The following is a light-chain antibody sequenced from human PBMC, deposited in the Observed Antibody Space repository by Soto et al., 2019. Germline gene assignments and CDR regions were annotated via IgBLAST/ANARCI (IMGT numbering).Light chain of an antibody. CDR1: QSVSSSS. J-gene: IGKJ4*01. CDR2: GAS. V-gene: IGKV3-20*01. CDR3: QQYGSSPLT. Sequence: EIVLTQSPGTLSLSPGEGATLSCRASQSVSSSSLAWYQQKVGQAPRLLIYGASSRATGIPDRFSGSGSGTDFPLTISRLEPEDFAVYFCQQYGSSPLTFGGGTKVEIK.